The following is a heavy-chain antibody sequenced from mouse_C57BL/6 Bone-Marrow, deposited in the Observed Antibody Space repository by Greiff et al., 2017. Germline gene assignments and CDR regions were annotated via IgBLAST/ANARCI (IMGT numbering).Heavy chain of an antibody. CDR2: IYPGDGDT. Sequence: VQLQPSGAELVKPGASVKISCKASGYAFSSYWMNWVKQRPGQGLEWIGQIYPGDGDTNYNGKFKGKATLTADKSSSTAYLQLSSLTSEDAAVYFCASAPYYYGSKYYAMDYWGQGTSVTVSS. D-gene: IGHD1-1*01. CDR1: GYAFSSYW. CDR3: ASAPYYYGSKYYAMDY. J-gene: IGHJ4*01. V-gene: IGHV1-80*01.